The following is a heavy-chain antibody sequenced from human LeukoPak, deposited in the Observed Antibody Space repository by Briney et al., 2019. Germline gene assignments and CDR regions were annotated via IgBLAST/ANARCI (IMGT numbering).Heavy chain of an antibody. J-gene: IGHJ4*02. V-gene: IGHV1-2*04. Sequence: ASVKVSCKASGYTFTGYYMHWVRQAPAQGLEWMGWINPNSGGTNYAQKFQGWVTMTRDTSISTAYMELSRLRSDDTAVYYCAVSMVRGVITFDYWGQGTLVTVSS. CDR2: INPNSGGT. CDR1: GYTFTGYY. CDR3: AVSMVRGVITFDY. D-gene: IGHD3-10*01.